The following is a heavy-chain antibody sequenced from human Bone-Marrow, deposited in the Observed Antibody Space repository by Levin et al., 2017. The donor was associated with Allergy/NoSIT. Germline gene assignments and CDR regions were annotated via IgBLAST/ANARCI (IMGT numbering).Heavy chain of an antibody. D-gene: IGHD1-7*01. CDR1: GVTLSRFG. CDR2: VSYDGSIS. CDR3: AKPPRWGPGTKTYAVDV. V-gene: IGHV3-30*18. Sequence: GGSLRLSCAAPGVTLSRFGMHWVRQAPGKGLEWLAFVSYDGSISDYGDSVKGRFSVSRDSSKNTVYLQMHSLRLEDTAVYYCAKPPRWGPGTKTYAVDVWGQGTTVTVSS. J-gene: IGHJ6*02.